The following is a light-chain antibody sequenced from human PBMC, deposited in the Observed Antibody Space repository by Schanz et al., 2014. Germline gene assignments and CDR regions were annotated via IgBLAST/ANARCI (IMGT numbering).Light chain of an antibody. CDR2: DNN. Sequence: QSVLTQPPSVSAAPGQKVTISCSGSSSNIGNNYVSWYQQLPGTAPKLLIYDNNKRPSGIPDRFSGSKSGTSASLAISGLQSEDEADYYCAAWDASLSGEVFGGGTKLTVL. CDR3: AAWDASLSGEV. J-gene: IGLJ3*02. V-gene: IGLV1-51*01. CDR1: SSNIGNNY.